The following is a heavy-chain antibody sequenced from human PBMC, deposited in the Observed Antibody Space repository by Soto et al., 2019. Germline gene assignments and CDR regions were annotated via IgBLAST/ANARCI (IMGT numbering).Heavy chain of an antibody. CDR1: GYAFTSYG. Sequence: ASVKVSCKASGYAFTSYGISWVRQAPGQGLEWMGWISTYNSDTNSAPRLQGRITMATDTSTSTAYMELRSLTSDDTAVYYCARDARDSFRGGNWCYFDYWGQGTLVTVSS. CDR2: ISTYNSDT. CDR3: ARDARDSFRGGNWCYFDY. V-gene: IGHV1-18*04. D-gene: IGHD1-1*01. J-gene: IGHJ4*02.